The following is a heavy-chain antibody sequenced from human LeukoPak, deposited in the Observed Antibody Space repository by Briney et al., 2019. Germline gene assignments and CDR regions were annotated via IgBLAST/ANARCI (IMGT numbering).Heavy chain of an antibody. J-gene: IGHJ4*02. CDR3: ARVGYDYVWGSSRPAYYFDY. D-gene: IGHD3-16*02. V-gene: IGHV4-61*02. Sequence: SETLSLTCTVSGGSISSGSYYWSWIRQPAGKGLEWIGRIYTSGSTNYNPSLKSRVTISVDTSKNQFSLKLSSVTAADTAVYYCARVGYDYVWGSSRPAYYFDYWGQGTLVTVSS. CDR1: GGSISSGSYY. CDR2: IYTSGST.